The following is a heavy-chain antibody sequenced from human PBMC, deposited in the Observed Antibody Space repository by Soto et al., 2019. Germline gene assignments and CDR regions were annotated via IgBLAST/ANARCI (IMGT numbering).Heavy chain of an antibody. J-gene: IGHJ6*02. CDR2: ISSSSSST. CDR3: ARDRGGGSIFGGHYGMDV. D-gene: IGHD3-3*01. V-gene: IGHV3-11*06. CDR1: GFIFRDFY. Sequence: RRLSCAASGFIFRDFYMSWIRQVPGKGLEWLSKISSSSSSTDYADSVKGRFTISRDNAKNSLYLQMCSLRAEDTAVYYCARDRGGGSIFGGHYGMDVWGQGTTVTVSS.